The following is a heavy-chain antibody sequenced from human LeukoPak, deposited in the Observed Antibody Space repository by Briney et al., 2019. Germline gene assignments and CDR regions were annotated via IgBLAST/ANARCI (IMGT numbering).Heavy chain of an antibody. CDR2: ISYDGSNK. J-gene: IGHJ3*02. D-gene: IGHD6-6*01. Sequence: AGGSLRLSCAASGFTFSNYVMNWVRQAPGKGLEWVAVISYDGSNKYYADSVKGRFTISRDNSKNTLYLQMNSLRAEDTAVYYCARDPPSIAESLNAFDIWGQGTMVTVSS. CDR1: GFTFSNYV. CDR3: ARDPPSIAESLNAFDI. V-gene: IGHV3-30*19.